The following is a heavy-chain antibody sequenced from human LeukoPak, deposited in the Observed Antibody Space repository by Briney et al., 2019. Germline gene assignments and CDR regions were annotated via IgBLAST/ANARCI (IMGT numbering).Heavy chain of an antibody. V-gene: IGHV3-23*01. CDR2: ISDSGGST. CDR1: GSTFRNYV. J-gene: IGHJ4*02. Sequence: PGGSLRLSCTASGSTFRNYVMTWVRQAPGKGLGWVSGISDSGGSTYYADSVKGRFTISRDNPKNTVYLQINSLRAEDTAVYYCAKGHSLGGFDYWGQGTLVTVSS. D-gene: IGHD6-13*01. CDR3: AKGHSLGGFDY.